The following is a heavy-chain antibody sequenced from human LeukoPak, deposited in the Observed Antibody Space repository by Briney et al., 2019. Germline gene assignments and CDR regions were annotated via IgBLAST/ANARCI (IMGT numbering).Heavy chain of an antibody. V-gene: IGHV4-34*01. Sequence: PSETLSLTCAVYGGSFSGYYWSWIRQPPGKGLEWIGEINHSGSTNYNPSLKSRVTISVDTSKNQFSLKLSSVTAADTAVYYCARVGGRGYSYGYHLHWFDPWGQGTLVTVSS. CDR1: GGSFSGYY. D-gene: IGHD5-18*01. CDR2: INHSGST. CDR3: ARVGGRGYSYGYHLHWFDP. J-gene: IGHJ5*02.